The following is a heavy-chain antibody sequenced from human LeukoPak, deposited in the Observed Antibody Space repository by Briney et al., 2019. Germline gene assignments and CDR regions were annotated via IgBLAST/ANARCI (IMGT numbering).Heavy chain of an antibody. V-gene: IGHV3-9*01. Sequence: GRSLRLSCAASGFTFDDYAMHWVRQAPGKGLEWVSGISWNSGSIGYADSVKGRFTISRDNAKNSLYLQMNSLRAEDTALYYCAKDISRYYDSSLQGLYYYYGMDVWGQGTTVTVSS. CDR1: GFTFDDYA. J-gene: IGHJ6*02. CDR3: AKDISRYYDSSLQGLYYYYGMDV. D-gene: IGHD3-22*01. CDR2: ISWNSGSI.